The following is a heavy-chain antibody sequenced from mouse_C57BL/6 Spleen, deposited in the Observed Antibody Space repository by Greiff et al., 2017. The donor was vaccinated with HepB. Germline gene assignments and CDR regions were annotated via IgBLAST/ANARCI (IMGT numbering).Heavy chain of an antibody. J-gene: IGHJ2*01. CDR3: AYGNYGYFDY. CDR1: GYAFTNYL. D-gene: IGHD2-10*02. Sequence: QVQLQQSGAELVRPGTSVKVSCKASGYAFTNYLIEWVKQRPGQGLEWIGVINPGSGGTDYNEKFKGKATLTADKSSSTAYMQLSSLTSEDSAVYFCAYGNYGYFDYWGQGTTLTVSS. CDR2: INPGSGGT. V-gene: IGHV1-54*01.